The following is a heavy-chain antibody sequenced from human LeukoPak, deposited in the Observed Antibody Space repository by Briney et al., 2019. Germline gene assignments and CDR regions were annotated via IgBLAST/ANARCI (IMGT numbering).Heavy chain of an antibody. Sequence: GGSLRLPCAASGFPFKNYDMSWVRQAPGKGLEWVSVISGGGDTTKNADSVKGRFTISRDNSKNTLYLQMNSLRAEDTAVYYCAKDGGSPAWKYAFDIWGQATMVTVSS. D-gene: IGHD1-1*01. CDR2: ISGGGDTT. CDR3: AKDGGSPAWKYAFDI. V-gene: IGHV3-23*01. J-gene: IGHJ3*02. CDR1: GFPFKNYD.